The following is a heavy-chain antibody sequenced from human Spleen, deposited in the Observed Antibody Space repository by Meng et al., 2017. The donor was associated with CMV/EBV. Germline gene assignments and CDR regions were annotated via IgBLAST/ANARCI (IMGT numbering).Heavy chain of an antibody. CDR1: GYIFSDFG. CDR3: AREGLAYGMDV. V-gene: IGHV1-69*05. Sequence: SVKVSCKASGYIFSDFGISWVRQAPGQGLQWMGGFIPTFETPNYAQKFQGRVTISTDESTSTAYMELSSLRSEDTAVYYCAREGLAYGMDVWGQGTTVTVSS. CDR2: FIPTFETP. J-gene: IGHJ6*02.